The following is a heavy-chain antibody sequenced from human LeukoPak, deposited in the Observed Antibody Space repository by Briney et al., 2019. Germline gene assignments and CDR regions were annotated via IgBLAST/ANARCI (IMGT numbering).Heavy chain of an antibody. CDR3: ARLYNWNYYFDY. J-gene: IGHJ4*02. D-gene: IGHD1-7*01. CDR2: IYYSGST. V-gene: IGHV4-59*08. Sequence: SETLSLTCTVSGGSISSYYWSWIRQPPGKGLEWIGYIYYSGSTNYNPSLKSRVTISVDTPKNQFSLKLSSVTAADTAVYYCARLYNWNYYFDYWGQGTLVTVSS. CDR1: GGSISSYY.